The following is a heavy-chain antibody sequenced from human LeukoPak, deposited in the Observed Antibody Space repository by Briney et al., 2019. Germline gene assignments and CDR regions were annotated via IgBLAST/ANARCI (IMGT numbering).Heavy chain of an antibody. J-gene: IGHJ4*02. CDR3: ARSYGSGSYTTH. CDR1: GYSFTSYW. V-gene: IGHV5-51*01. D-gene: IGHD3-10*01. CDR2: IYPGDSDT. Sequence: GESLKISCKASGYSFTSYWIGWGRQLPRENVQELGIIYPGDSDTRYRPSFQGQVTISVDKSINTAYLQWSSLKASDTAMYYCARSYGSGSYTTHWGQGTLVTVSS.